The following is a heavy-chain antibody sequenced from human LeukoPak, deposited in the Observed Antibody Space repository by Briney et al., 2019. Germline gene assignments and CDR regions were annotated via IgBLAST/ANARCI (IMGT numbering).Heavy chain of an antibody. V-gene: IGHV3-33*06. Sequence: GGSLRLSCAASGFTFSSYGMHWVRQAPGKGLEWVAVNGSNKYCADSVKGRFTIPRDNSKNTLYLQMNSLRAEDTAVYYCAKGAGATITLGYFDYWGQGTLVTVSS. CDR3: AKGAGATITLGYFDY. CDR1: GFTFSSYG. D-gene: IGHD5-24*01. CDR2: NGSNK. J-gene: IGHJ4*02.